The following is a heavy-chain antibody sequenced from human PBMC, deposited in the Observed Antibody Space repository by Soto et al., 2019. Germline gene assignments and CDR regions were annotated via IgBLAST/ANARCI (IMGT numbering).Heavy chain of an antibody. J-gene: IGHJ4*02. V-gene: IGHV1-18*01. Sequence: QVQLVQSGAEVREPGASVKVSCKTSGYTFSRYGITWVRQAPGQGLEWMGWINGNTGHTIYAMNLEDRLTISTDTSTSTAYMASRTLKSDDTAVYYFARERKWEPLPYWCPGTLVTVSS. CDR3: ARERKWEPLPY. D-gene: IGHD1-26*01. CDR1: GYTFSRYG. CDR2: INGNTGHT.